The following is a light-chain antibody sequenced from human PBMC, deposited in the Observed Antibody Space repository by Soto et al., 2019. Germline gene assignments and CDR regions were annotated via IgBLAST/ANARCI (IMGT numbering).Light chain of an antibody. J-gene: IGLJ2*01. CDR3: AAWDDSLTGVV. CDR2: IND. Sequence: QSVLTQPPSASGTPGQWVTISCSGSSSNIGSYTVNWYQQLPGAAPKLLIYINDQRPSGVPDRFSGSKSGTSASLAISGLQSEDEADYYCAAWDDSLTGVVFGGGTKLTVL. CDR1: SSNIGSYT. V-gene: IGLV1-44*01.